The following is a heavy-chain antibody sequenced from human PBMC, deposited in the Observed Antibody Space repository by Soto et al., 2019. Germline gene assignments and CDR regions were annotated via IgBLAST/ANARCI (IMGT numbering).Heavy chain of an antibody. D-gene: IGHD2-21*02. V-gene: IGHV1-3*05. Sequence: QVPLVQSGAEEKKPGASVKVSCKASGYTFTSYAMHWVRQAPGQRLEWMGWINAGNGNTKYSQKFQGRVTITRDTYAGTAYMELSNLRSEDTAVYYCARSIVVVTSLDYWGKGTRVTVSS. CDR3: ARSIVVVTSLDY. CDR2: INAGNGNT. CDR1: GYTFTSYA. J-gene: IGHJ4*02.